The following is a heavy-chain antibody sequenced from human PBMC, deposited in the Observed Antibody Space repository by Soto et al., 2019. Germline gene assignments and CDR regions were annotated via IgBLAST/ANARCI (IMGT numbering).Heavy chain of an antibody. J-gene: IGHJ5*02. CDR1: GFSLTTSGVG. Sequence: SGPTLVSPTQTLTLTCTFSGFSLTTSGVGGCWIRPPPGKALEWLALIYWNDDKRYSPSLRGRLTITNDTSKNQVVIAMTNMDPVDTATYYCAHHTRTPATNWFDPWGLGTLVTVSS. CDR2: IYWNDDK. D-gene: IGHD2-2*01. CDR3: AHHTRTPATNWFDP. V-gene: IGHV2-5*01.